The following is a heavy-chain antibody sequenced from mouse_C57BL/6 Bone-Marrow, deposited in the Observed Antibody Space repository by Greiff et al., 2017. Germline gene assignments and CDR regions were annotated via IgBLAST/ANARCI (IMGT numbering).Heavy chain of an antibody. CDR3: AKKALYGSSGGDYAMDY. D-gene: IGHD1-1*01. J-gene: IGHJ4*01. V-gene: IGHV2-5*01. CDR1: GFSLTSFG. Sequence: VQVVESGPGLVQPSQSLSIPCTVSGFSLTSFGVHWVRQSPGTGLEWLGVIWSGGSTDYTAAFMSILSITKDNSMSQVFFKMNSLQADDTAIYYCAKKALYGSSGGDYAMDYWGQGTSVTGSS. CDR2: IWSGGST.